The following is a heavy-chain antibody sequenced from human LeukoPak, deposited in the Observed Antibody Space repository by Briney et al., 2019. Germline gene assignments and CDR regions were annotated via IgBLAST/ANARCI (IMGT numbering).Heavy chain of an antibody. D-gene: IGHD6-19*01. Sequence: SVKGRFTISRDNSKNTLYLQMNSLRAEDTAVYYCARDSTGCWYFDLWGRGTLVSVSS. J-gene: IGHJ2*01. V-gene: IGHV3-53*01. CDR3: ARDSTGCWYFDL.